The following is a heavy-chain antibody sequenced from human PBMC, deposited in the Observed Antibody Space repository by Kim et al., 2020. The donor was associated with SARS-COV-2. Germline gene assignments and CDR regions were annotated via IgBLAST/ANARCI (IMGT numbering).Heavy chain of an antibody. CDR3: ARKGNGDYVGDAFDI. Sequence: QKCQGRVTMTRDTSISTAYMELSRLRSDDTAVYYCARKGNGDYVGDAFDIWGQGTMVTVSS. J-gene: IGHJ3*02. V-gene: IGHV1-2*02. D-gene: IGHD4-17*01.